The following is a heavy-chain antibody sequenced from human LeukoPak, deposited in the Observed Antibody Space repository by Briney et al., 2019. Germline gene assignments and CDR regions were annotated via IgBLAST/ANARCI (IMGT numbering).Heavy chain of an antibody. CDR3: ARFAGPRYNWSDLPFDY. CDR2: INWNGGST. CDR1: GFTFDDYG. V-gene: IGHV3-20*04. J-gene: IGHJ4*02. D-gene: IGHD1-1*01. Sequence: GGSLRLSCAASGFTFDDYGMSWVRQAPGKGLEWVSGINWNGGSTGYADSVKGRFTISRDNAKNSLYLQMNSLRAEDTALYYCARFAGPRYNWSDLPFDYWGQGTLVTVSS.